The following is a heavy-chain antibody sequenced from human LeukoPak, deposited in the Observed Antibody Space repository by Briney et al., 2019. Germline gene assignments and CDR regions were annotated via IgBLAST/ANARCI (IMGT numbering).Heavy chain of an antibody. Sequence: ASVKVSCKASGYTFTSYGISCVRQAPGQGLEWMGWISAYNGNTNYAQKLQGRVTMTTDTSTSTAYMELRSLRSDDTAVYYCARDWVAAAGTHYYYGMDVWGKGTTVTVSS. CDR2: ISAYNGNT. CDR3: ARDWVAAAGTHYYYGMDV. V-gene: IGHV1-18*04. CDR1: GYTFTSYG. D-gene: IGHD6-13*01. J-gene: IGHJ6*04.